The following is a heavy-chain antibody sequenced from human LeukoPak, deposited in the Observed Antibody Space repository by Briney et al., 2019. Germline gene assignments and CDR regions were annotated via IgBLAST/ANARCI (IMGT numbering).Heavy chain of an antibody. CDR3: ARVRVGSGRQDYYYGMDV. Sequence: GASVKVSCKASGGTFSSYAISWVRQAPGQGLEWMGRIIPILGIANYAQKFQGRVTITADKSTSTAYMELSSLRSEDAAVYYCARVRVGSGRQDYYYGMDVWGQGTTVTVSS. V-gene: IGHV1-69*04. J-gene: IGHJ6*02. D-gene: IGHD3-10*01. CDR2: IIPILGIA. CDR1: GGTFSSYA.